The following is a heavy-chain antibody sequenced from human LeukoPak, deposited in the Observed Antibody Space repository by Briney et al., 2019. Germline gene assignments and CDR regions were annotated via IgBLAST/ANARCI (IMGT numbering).Heavy chain of an antibody. J-gene: IGHJ5*02. Sequence: GESLKISCKGSGYSFTSYWIGWVRQMPGKGLEWMGIIYPGDSDTRYSPSFQGQVTISADKSISTAYLQWSSLKASDTAMYYCARHRGGAAADNRARWFDPWGQGTLVTVSS. V-gene: IGHV5-51*01. D-gene: IGHD6-13*01. CDR3: ARHRGGAAADNRARWFDP. CDR1: GYSFTSYW. CDR2: IYPGDSDT.